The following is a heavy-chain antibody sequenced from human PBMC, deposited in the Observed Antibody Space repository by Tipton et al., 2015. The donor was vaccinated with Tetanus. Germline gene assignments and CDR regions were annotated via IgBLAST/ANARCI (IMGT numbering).Heavy chain of an antibody. J-gene: IGHJ3*02. D-gene: IGHD6-13*01. CDR3: ARDRQQLVRDGGYAFDI. V-gene: IGHV6-1*01. Sequence: GLVKPSQTLSLTCAISGDSVSSNSAAWNWIRQSPSRGLEWLGRTYYRSKWYNDYAVSVKSRITINPDTSKNQFSLQPNSVTPEDTAVYYCARDRQQLVRDGGYAFDIWGQGTMVTVSP. CDR2: TYYRSKWYN. CDR1: GDSVSSNSAA.